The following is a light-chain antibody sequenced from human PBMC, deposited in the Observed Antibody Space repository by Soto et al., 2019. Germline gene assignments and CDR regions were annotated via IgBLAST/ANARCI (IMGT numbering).Light chain of an antibody. CDR3: QQSFNTPWT. CDR2: AAS. V-gene: IGKV1-39*01. Sequence: DIQNAQSPSSLSSSVGDRVTIPCRASQSIGGYLNWYQQKPGKAPNLLIYAASNLHSGAPSRFSGSGSGTHFTLTINSLQPEDFATYYCQQSFNTPWTFGQGTKVDI. J-gene: IGKJ1*01. CDR1: QSIGGY.